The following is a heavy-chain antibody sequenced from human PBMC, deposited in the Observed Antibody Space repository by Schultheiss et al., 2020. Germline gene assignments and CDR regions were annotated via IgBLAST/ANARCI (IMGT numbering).Heavy chain of an antibody. CDR3: ARDEYCTNGVCSNFDY. Sequence: ASVKVSCKASGYTFTSYGISWVRQAPGQGLEWMGWINPNSGGTNYAQKFQGWVTMTRDTSISTAYMELSSLRSEDTAVYYCARDEYCTNGVCSNFDYWGQGTLVTVSS. CDR2: INPNSGGT. CDR1: GYTFTSYG. J-gene: IGHJ4*02. D-gene: IGHD2-8*01. V-gene: IGHV1-2*04.